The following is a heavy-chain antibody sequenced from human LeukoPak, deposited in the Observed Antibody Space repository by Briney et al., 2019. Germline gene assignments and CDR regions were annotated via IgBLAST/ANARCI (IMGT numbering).Heavy chain of an antibody. V-gene: IGHV3-15*01. J-gene: IGHJ4*02. Sequence: GGSLRLSCAASGFTFSDYYMSWIRQAPGKGLEWVGRIKSKTGGGTRDYAAPVKVRFTISRDDSENTLYLQLNSLKTEDTAVYYCTTDYTSGNPYWGQGTQVTVST. CDR1: GFTFSDYY. D-gene: IGHD3-10*01. CDR3: TTDYTSGNPY. CDR2: IKSKTGGGTR.